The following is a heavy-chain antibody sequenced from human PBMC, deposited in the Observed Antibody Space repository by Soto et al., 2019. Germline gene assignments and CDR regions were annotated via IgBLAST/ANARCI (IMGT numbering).Heavy chain of an antibody. Sequence: GGSLRLSCAASGFTFSSYWMSWVRQAPGKGLEWAANIKQDGSEKYYVDSVKGRFTISRDNAKNSLYLQMNSLRAEDTTVYYCARDYGSGSYGDYWGQGTLVTVSS. CDR1: GFTFSSYW. CDR3: ARDYGSGSYGDY. CDR2: IKQDGSEK. V-gene: IGHV3-7*01. D-gene: IGHD3-10*01. J-gene: IGHJ4*02.